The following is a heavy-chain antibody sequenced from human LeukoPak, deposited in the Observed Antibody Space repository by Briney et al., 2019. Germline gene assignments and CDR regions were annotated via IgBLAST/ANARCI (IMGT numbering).Heavy chain of an antibody. V-gene: IGHV3-11*04. D-gene: IGHD5-24*01. CDR1: GFTFSDYY. Sequence: GGSLRLSCAASGFTFSDYYMSWIRQAPGKGLEWVSYISSSGSTIYYADSVKGRFTISRDNAKNSLYLQINSLRAEDTAVYYCAGRSDGYNPGGVDAFDIWGQGTMVTVSS. CDR3: AGRSDGYNPGGVDAFDI. J-gene: IGHJ3*02. CDR2: ISSSGSTI.